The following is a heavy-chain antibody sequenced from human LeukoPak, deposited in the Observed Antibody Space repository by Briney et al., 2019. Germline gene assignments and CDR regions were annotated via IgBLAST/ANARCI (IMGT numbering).Heavy chain of an antibody. CDR1: GFTFSSYG. V-gene: IGHV3-30*18. CDR3: AKGGGESSSPLDV. D-gene: IGHD6-6*01. Sequence: GGSLRLSCAASGFTFSSYGMHWVRQAPGKGLEWVAVISYGGSNKYYADSVKGRFTISRDNSKNTLYLQMNSLRAEDTAVYYCAKGGGESSSPLDVWGQGTTVTVSS. CDR2: ISYGGSNK. J-gene: IGHJ6*02.